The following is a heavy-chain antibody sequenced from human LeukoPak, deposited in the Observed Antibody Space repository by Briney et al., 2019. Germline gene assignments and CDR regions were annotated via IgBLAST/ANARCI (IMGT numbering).Heavy chain of an antibody. V-gene: IGHV4-30-2*01. CDR2: IYHSGST. CDR1: GGSISSGGYY. D-gene: IGHD3-3*01. J-gene: IGHJ4*02. Sequence: SQTLSLTCTVSGGSISSGGYYWSWIRQPPGKGLEWIGYIYHSGSTYYNPSLKSRVTISVDRSKNQFSLKLSSVTAADTAVYYCARDGGTYYDFWSDYWGQGTLVTVSS. CDR3: ARDGGTYYDFWSDY.